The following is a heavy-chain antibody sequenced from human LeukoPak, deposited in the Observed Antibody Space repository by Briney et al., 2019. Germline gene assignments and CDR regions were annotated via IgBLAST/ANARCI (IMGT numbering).Heavy chain of an antibody. D-gene: IGHD3-9*01. CDR1: GGSISSSSYY. Sequence: PSETLSLTCTVSGGSISSSSYYWGWIRQPPGKGLEWIGSIYYSGSTYYNPSLKSRVTMSVDTSKNQFSLKLSSVAAADTAVYYCARDRGDILTGYYYMDVWGKGTTVTISS. V-gene: IGHV4-39*07. CDR2: IYYSGST. J-gene: IGHJ6*03. CDR3: ARDRGDILTGYYYMDV.